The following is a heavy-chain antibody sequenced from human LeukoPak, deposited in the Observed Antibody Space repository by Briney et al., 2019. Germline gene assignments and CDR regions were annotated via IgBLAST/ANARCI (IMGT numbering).Heavy chain of an antibody. V-gene: IGHV4-39*01. Sequence: SETLSLTCTVSGVSISSSPYYWDWIRQSPGKGLEWIGNIYYTGKTYYNPSRKRRVVISGDTSKNQFSLKVRSVTAADTAVYYCARGVAAFDFWGQGTAVTVSS. CDR2: IYYTGKT. D-gene: IGHD2-15*01. J-gene: IGHJ4*02. CDR3: ARGVAAFDF. CDR1: GVSISSSPYY.